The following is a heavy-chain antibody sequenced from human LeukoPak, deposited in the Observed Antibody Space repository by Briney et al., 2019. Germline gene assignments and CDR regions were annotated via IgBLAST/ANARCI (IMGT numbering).Heavy chain of an antibody. D-gene: IGHD2-2*01. Sequence: SVKVSCKASGGTFSSYAISWVRQAPGQGLEWMGGIIPIFGTANYAQKFQGRVTITADESTSTAYMELSSLRSEDTAVYYCVSTGGYCSSTSCYDGGDYYYYYMDVWGKGTTVTVSS. J-gene: IGHJ6*03. V-gene: IGHV1-69*13. CDR3: VSTGGYCSSTSCYDGGDYYYYYMDV. CDR2: IIPIFGTA. CDR1: GGTFSSYA.